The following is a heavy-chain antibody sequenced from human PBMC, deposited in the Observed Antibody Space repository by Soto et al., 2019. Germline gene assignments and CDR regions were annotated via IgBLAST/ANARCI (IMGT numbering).Heavy chain of an antibody. J-gene: IGHJ4*02. Sequence: QVQLVQSGSEVRKPGSSVKVSCKASGGTFSRHASSWVRQAPGQGLEWMGGIIPIFGTANLAQKFQGRVTIIAEESTSTVYMELRSLRSEDTAMYYCARGWGYDSNDYYYAYWGQGTLVIVSS. D-gene: IGHD3-22*01. CDR3: ARGWGYDSNDYYYAY. V-gene: IGHV1-69*01. CDR2: IIPIFGTA. CDR1: GGTFSRHA.